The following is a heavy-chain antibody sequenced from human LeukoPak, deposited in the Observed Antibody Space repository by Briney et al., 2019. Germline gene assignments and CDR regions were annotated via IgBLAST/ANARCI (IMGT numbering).Heavy chain of an antibody. V-gene: IGHV1-46*01. Sequence: ASVKVSCKASGYTFTSYYMHWVRQAPGQGLEWMGIINPSGGSTSYAQKFQGRVTMTRDTSTSTVYMELSSLRSEDTAVYYCARVFPGLVRTGYYYGMDVWGQGTTVTVSS. D-gene: IGHD2-8*01. CDR1: GYTFTSYY. CDR2: INPSGGST. J-gene: IGHJ6*02. CDR3: ARVFPGLVRTGYYYGMDV.